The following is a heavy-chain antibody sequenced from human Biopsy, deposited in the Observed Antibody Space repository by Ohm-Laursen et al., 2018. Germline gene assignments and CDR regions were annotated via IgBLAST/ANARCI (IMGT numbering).Heavy chain of an antibody. CDR2: IYGGGNPV. CDR1: GFRFSGYH. Sequence: SLRLSCAASGFRFSGYHMNWVRQAPGKGMEWISYIYGGGNPVSYADSVKGRFTISRDNAHNSLYLHMNSLRAEDTAVYYCARLNSGTYDASDLWGQGTLVTVSS. D-gene: IGHD1-26*01. V-gene: IGHV3-48*03. CDR3: ARLNSGTYDASDL. J-gene: IGHJ5*02.